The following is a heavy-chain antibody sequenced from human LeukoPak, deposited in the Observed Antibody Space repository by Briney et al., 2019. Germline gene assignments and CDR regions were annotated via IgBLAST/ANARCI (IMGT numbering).Heavy chain of an antibody. CDR2: VNPDGSTT. V-gene: IGHV3-74*01. Sequence: GGSLRLSCAASGFTFSSYGMHWVRQAPGKGLVWVSRVNPDGSTTTYADSVKGRFTISRDNARNTLFLQMNSLRDDDTAVYYCGSDLFGARDYWGQGALVTVSS. CDR1: GFTFSSYG. D-gene: IGHD3-10*02. J-gene: IGHJ4*02. CDR3: GSDLFGARDY.